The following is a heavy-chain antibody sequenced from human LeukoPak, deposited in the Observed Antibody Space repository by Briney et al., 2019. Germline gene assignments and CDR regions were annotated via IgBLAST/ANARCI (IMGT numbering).Heavy chain of an antibody. CDR3: AKGSSSNIAARLNY. V-gene: IGHV3-66*01. Sequence: GGSLRLSCTASGFTVSSDYMSWVRQAPGKGLEWVSVIYSDDNTYYADSVKDRFTISRDNSKNTLYLQMNSLRAEDTAIYSCAKGSSSNIAARLNYWGQGTLVTVSS. CDR2: IYSDDNT. D-gene: IGHD6-6*01. J-gene: IGHJ4*02. CDR1: GFTVSSDY.